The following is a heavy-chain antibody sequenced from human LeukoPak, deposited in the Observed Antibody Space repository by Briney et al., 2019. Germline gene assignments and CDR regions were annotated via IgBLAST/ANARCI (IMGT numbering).Heavy chain of an antibody. V-gene: IGHV4-59*01. D-gene: IGHD3-22*01. CDR1: GGSISSYY. Sequence: SETLPLTCTVSGGSISSYYWSWIRQPPGKGLEWIGYIYYSGSTNYNPSLKSRVTISVDTSKNQFSLKLSSVTAADTAVYYCARDSPRRYDSSGYYYNWFDPWGQGTLVTVSS. J-gene: IGHJ5*02. CDR2: IYYSGST. CDR3: ARDSPRRYDSSGYYYNWFDP.